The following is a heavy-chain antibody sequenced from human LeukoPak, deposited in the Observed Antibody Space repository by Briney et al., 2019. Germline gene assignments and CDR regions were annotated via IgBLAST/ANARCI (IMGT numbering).Heavy chain of an antibody. CDR3: ARDIVVVPAAIPLDY. D-gene: IGHD2-2*02. J-gene: IGHJ4*02. Sequence: ASVKVSCKASGYTFTGYYMHWVRQAPGQGLGWMGWINPNSGGTNYAQKFQGRVTMTRDTSISTAYMELSRLRSDDTAVYYCARDIVVVPAAIPLDYWGQGTLVTVSS. CDR1: GYTFTGYY. CDR2: INPNSGGT. V-gene: IGHV1-2*02.